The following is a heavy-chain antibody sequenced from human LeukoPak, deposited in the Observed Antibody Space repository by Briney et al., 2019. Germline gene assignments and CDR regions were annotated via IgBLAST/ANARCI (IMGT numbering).Heavy chain of an antibody. Sequence: PSETLSLTCTVSGGSISNYYWSWLRQPPGKGLEWIGHIYSTGSTTYSPSLKSRVIMSADTSMNQFSLKVTSVTAADTAVYYCARHGTISSESYFDYWGQGALVTVSS. J-gene: IGHJ4*02. V-gene: IGHV4-59*08. CDR1: GGSISNYY. D-gene: IGHD1-14*01. CDR3: ARHGTISSESYFDY. CDR2: IYSTGST.